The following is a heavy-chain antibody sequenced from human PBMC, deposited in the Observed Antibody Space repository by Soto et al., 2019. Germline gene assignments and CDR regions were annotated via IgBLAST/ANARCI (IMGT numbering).Heavy chain of an antibody. CDR3: TRGFLADIVVVPAAFDY. J-gene: IGHJ4*02. CDR2: IRSKAYGGTT. CDR1: GFTFGDYA. V-gene: IGHV3-49*03. Sequence: GGSLKISCTASGFTFGDYAMSWFRQAPGKGLEWVGFIRSKAYGGTTEYAASVKGRFTIPRDDSKSIAYLQMNSLKTEDTAVYYCTRGFLADIVVVPAAFDYWGQGTLVTVSS. D-gene: IGHD2-2*01.